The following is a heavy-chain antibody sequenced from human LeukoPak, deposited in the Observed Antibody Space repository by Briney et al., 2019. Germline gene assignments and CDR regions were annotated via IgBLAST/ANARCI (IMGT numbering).Heavy chain of an antibody. CDR1: GNTLSGLY. D-gene: IGHD2-8*02. CDR2: INFNSGGT. J-gene: IGHJ4*02. Sequence: EASVKVSCKTAGNTLSGLYIHWVRLAPGQGLEWMGWINFNSGGTKCAQKFQDRLTMTRDTSVNTVYMDLSGLRSDDTALYYCATYPVVLVAAFDYWGPGTLVTVSS. CDR3: ATYPVVLVAAFDY. V-gene: IGHV1-2*02.